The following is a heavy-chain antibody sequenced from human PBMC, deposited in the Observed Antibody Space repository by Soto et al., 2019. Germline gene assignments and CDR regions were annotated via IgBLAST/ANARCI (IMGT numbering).Heavy chain of an antibody. D-gene: IGHD2-15*01. CDR2: ISSSSSYI. CDR3: ARDIVVVVAANYYYYGMDV. J-gene: IGHJ6*02. V-gene: IGHV3-21*01. CDR1: GFTFSSYS. Sequence: ESGGGLVKPGGSLRLSCAASGFTFSSYSMNWVRQAPGKGLEWVSSISSSSSYIYYADSVKGRFTISRDNAKNSLYLQMNSLRAEDTAVYYCARDIVVVVAANYYYYGMDVWGQGTTVTVSS.